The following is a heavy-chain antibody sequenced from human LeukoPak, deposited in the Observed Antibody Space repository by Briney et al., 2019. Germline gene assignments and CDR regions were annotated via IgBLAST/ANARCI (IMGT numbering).Heavy chain of an antibody. CDR2: IYHGGST. Sequence: TSETLSLTCTVSGVSITSYFWSWIRQPPGRGLEWIGYIYHGGSTNSNPSLKSRVSISLDTSKNQFSLKLSSVTAADTAVYYCARGRVPGAWGQGTLVTVSS. D-gene: IGHD6-19*01. CDR1: GVSITSYF. J-gene: IGHJ4*02. V-gene: IGHV4-59*01. CDR3: ARGRVPGA.